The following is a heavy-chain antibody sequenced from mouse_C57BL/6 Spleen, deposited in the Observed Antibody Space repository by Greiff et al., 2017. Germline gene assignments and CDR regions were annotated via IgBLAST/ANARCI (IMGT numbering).Heavy chain of an antibody. CDR1: GYTFTSYW. CDR2: IYPGSGST. CDR3: ARHYYGSSRWYFDV. V-gene: IGHV1-55*01. Sequence: VQLQQSGAELVKPGASVKMSCKASGYTFTSYWITWVKQRPGQGLEWIGDIYPGSGSTNYNEKFKSKATLTVDTSSSTAYMQLSSLTSEDSAVYYCARHYYGSSRWYFDVWGTGTTVTVSS. D-gene: IGHD1-1*01. J-gene: IGHJ1*03.